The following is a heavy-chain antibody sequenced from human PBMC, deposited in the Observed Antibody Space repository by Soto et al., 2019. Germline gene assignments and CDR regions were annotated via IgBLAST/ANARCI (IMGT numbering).Heavy chain of an antibody. Sequence: SETLSLTCTVSGGSISSYYWSWIRQPPGKGLEWIGYIYYSGSTNYNPSLKSRVTISVDTSKNQFSLKLSSVTAADTAVYYCARDRRYCSGGSCYYNWFDPWGQGTLVTV. V-gene: IGHV4-59*01. CDR3: ARDRRYCSGGSCYYNWFDP. CDR1: GGSISSYY. CDR2: IYYSGST. J-gene: IGHJ5*02. D-gene: IGHD2-15*01.